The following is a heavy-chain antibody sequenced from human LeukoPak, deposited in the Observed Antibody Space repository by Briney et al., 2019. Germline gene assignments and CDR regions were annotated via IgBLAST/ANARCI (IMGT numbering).Heavy chain of an antibody. D-gene: IGHD4-17*01. V-gene: IGHV3-23*01. J-gene: IGHJ5*01. CDR1: GFTFSSYG. CDR2: ISGSGGST. Sequence: GGSLRLSCAASGFTFSSYGMSWVRQAPGKGLEWVSAISGSGGSTYYADSVKGRFTISRDNSKNTLYLQMNSLRVEDTAVYYCAKETTVTTELDWFDPWGQGTLVTVSS. CDR3: AKETTVTTELDWFDP.